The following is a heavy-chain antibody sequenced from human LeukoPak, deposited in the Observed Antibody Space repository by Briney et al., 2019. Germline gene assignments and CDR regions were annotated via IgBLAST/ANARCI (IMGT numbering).Heavy chain of an antibody. V-gene: IGHV3-48*01. CDR1: GFTFSSYS. Sequence: GGSLRLSCAASGFTFSSYSMNWVRQAPGKGLEWVSYISSSSSTIFYADSVKGRFTISRDNSKNTLYLQMNSLRAEDTAVYYCAKAPGPEWLFDYWGQGTLVTVSS. D-gene: IGHD3-3*01. CDR3: AKAPGPEWLFDY. CDR2: ISSSSSTI. J-gene: IGHJ4*02.